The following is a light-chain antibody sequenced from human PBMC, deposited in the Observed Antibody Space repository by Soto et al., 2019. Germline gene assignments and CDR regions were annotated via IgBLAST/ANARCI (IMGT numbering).Light chain of an antibody. Sequence: QSVLTQPPSASGSPGQSVTISCTGTPSDVGGYNSVSWYQQYPGKAPKLMIYDVSKRPSGVPDRFSGSKSGNTASLTVSGLQAEDEADYYCSSYTGTSTLVFGGGTKLTVL. J-gene: IGLJ3*02. V-gene: IGLV2-8*01. CDR1: PSDVGGYNS. CDR3: SSYTGTSTLV. CDR2: DVS.